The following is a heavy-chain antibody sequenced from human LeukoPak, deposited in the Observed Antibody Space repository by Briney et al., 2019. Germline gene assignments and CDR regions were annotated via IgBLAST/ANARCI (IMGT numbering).Heavy chain of an antibody. D-gene: IGHD1-26*01. CDR3: ARLGLGAFHDAFDI. Sequence: GGSLRLSCAASRFTFSNYDMHWVRQTTGKGLEWVSGIGTAGDRYYPASVKGRFTISREIAKSPLYLQMNSLRAEDTAVYYCARLGLGAFHDAFDIWGQGTTVTVSS. CDR1: RFTFSNYD. J-gene: IGHJ3*02. CDR2: IGTAGDR. V-gene: IGHV3-13*04.